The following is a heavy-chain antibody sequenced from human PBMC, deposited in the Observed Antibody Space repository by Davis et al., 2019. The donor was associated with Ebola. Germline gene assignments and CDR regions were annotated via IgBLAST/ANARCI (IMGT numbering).Heavy chain of an antibody. V-gene: IGHV3-53*01. CDR2: IFSGGST. CDR3: ARDYYDNSGDGFDI. J-gene: IGHJ3*02. D-gene: IGHD3-22*01. Sequence: GESLKISCVASGLTVSSSYMSWVRQAPGKGLEWVSVIFSGGSTYYGESVKGRFTISRDNSKNTLYLQMNSLRAGDTAVYYCARDYYDNSGDGFDIWGQGTMVTVSS. CDR1: GLTVSSSY.